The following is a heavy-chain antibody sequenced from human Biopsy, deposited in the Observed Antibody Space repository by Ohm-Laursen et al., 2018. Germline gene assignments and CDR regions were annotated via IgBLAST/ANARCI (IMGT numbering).Heavy chain of an antibody. D-gene: IGHD3-10*01. V-gene: IGHV3-11*01. J-gene: IGHJ6*02. CDR2: ITNSGGTV. CDR1: GFTFRDYY. Sequence: SLGLSCTASGFTFRDYYMIWIRQPPGKGLEWVSYITNSGGTVYYDDSVKGRFTVSRDNAKNSMYLQMDRLRAEDTAVYYCARPPWGHAYGYYNGMDVWGQGTTVIVSS. CDR3: ARPPWGHAYGYYNGMDV.